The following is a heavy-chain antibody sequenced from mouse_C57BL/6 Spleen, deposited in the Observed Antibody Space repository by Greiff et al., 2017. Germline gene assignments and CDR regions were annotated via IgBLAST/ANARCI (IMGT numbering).Heavy chain of an antibody. Sequence: QVQLQQPGAELVKPGASVKVSCKASGYTFTSYWMHWVKQRPGQGLEWIGRIHPSDRDTNYNQKFKGRATLTVDKSSSTAYMQLSSLTSEDSAVYYGAIGEFYDYDAGFAYWGQGTLVTVSA. CDR3: AIGEFYDYDAGFAY. D-gene: IGHD2-4*01. CDR1: GYTFTSYW. V-gene: IGHV1-74*01. J-gene: IGHJ3*01. CDR2: IHPSDRDT.